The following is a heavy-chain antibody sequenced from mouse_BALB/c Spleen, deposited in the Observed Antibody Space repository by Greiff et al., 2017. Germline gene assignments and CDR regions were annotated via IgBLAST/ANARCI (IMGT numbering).Heavy chain of an antibody. CDR1: GYSITSDYA. CDR2: ISYSGST. V-gene: IGHV3-2*02. J-gene: IGHJ4*01. CDR3: ARFLHYYGMDY. Sequence: EVKLQESGPGLVKPSQSLSLTCTVTGYSITSDYAWNWIRQFPGNKLEWMGYISYSGSTSYNPSLKSRISITRDTSKNQFFLQLNSVTTEDTATYYCARFLHYYGMDYWGQGTSVTVSS.